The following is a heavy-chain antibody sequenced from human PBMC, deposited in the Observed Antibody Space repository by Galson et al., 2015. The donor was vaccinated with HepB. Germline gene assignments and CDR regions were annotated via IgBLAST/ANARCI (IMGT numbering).Heavy chain of an antibody. CDR1: GYTFTSYY. CDR3: ARDSGKGAGTGDYYYYYMDV. Sequence: SVKVSCKASGYTFTSYYMHWVRQAPGQGLEWMGIISPSGGSTTYAQKFQGRVTMTRDTSTITVYMELSSLRSEDTAVYYCARDSGKGAGTGDYYYYYMDVWGKGTTVTVSS. D-gene: IGHD6-19*01. J-gene: IGHJ6*03. V-gene: IGHV1-46*01. CDR2: ISPSGGST.